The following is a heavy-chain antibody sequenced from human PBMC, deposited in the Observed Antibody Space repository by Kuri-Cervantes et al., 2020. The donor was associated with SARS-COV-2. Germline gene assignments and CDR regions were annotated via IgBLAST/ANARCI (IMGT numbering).Heavy chain of an antibody. CDR1: GFTFSSYA. V-gene: IGHV3-23*01. Sequence: GESLKISCAASGFTFSSYAMSWVRQAPGKGLEWVSAISGSGGSTYYADSVKGRFTISRDNSKNTLYLQMNSLRAEDTAVYYCAKDPGYSSSWYNYYYGMDVWGQGTTVTVSS. D-gene: IGHD6-13*01. CDR2: ISGSGGST. J-gene: IGHJ6*02. CDR3: AKDPGYSSSWYNYYYGMDV.